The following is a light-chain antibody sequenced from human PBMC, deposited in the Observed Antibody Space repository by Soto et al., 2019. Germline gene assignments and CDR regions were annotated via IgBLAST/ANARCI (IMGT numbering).Light chain of an antibody. V-gene: IGLV2-14*01. CDR2: EVN. Sequence: QSALTQPASVSGSPGQSITISCTGTSSDIGAYNYVSWYQQYPGRAPKLMIYEVNNRPSGVSNRFSGSKSGNTASLTISGLQAEDEADYYCSSFTTSSTYVFGTGTKVNVL. CDR1: SSDIGAYNY. J-gene: IGLJ1*01. CDR3: SSFTTSSTYV.